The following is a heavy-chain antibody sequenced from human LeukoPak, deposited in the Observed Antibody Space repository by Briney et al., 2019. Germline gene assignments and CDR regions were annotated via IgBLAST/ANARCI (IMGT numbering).Heavy chain of an antibody. V-gene: IGHV4-61*02. CDR2: IYTSGST. CDR3: ARSVVVPAAGYDY. Sequence: SETLSLTCTVSGGSISSGSYYWSWIRQPAGKGLEWIGRIYTSGSTNYNPSLKSRVTISVDTSKNQFSLRLSSVTAADTAVYYCARSVVVPAAGYDYWGQGTLVTASS. CDR1: GGSISSGSYY. D-gene: IGHD2-2*01. J-gene: IGHJ4*02.